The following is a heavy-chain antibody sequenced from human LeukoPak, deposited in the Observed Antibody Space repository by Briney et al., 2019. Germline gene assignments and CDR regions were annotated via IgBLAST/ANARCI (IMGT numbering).Heavy chain of an antibody. J-gene: IGHJ4*02. Sequence: GGSLRLSCAASGFTFSSYAMSWVRQAPGKGLEWVSAITGSGGSTYYADSAKGRFTISRDNSKNTLYVQMNSLRAEDTAVYYCATERNWVFDYWGQGTLVTVSS. V-gene: IGHV3-23*01. CDR3: ATERNWVFDY. D-gene: IGHD7-27*01. CDR2: ITGSGGST. CDR1: GFTFSSYA.